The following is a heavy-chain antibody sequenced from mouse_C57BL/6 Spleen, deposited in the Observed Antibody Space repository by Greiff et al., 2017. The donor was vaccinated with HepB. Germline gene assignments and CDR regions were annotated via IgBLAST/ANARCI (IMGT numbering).Heavy chain of an antibody. J-gene: IGHJ2*01. CDR2: IHPNSGST. V-gene: IGHV1-64*01. CDR3: ARGTPNYFDY. D-gene: IGHD3-3*01. CDR1: GYTFTSYW. Sequence: VQLQQSGAELVKPGASVKLSCKASGYTFTSYWMHWVKQRPGQGPEWIGMIHPNSGSTNYNEKFKSKATLTVDKSSSTAYMQLSSLTSEDSAVYYCARGTPNYFDYWGQGTTLTVSS.